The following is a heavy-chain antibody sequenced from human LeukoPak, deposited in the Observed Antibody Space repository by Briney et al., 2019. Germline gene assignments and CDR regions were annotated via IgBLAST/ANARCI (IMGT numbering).Heavy chain of an antibody. CDR3: TTQRYCSGGSXSDX. Sequence: GGSLRLSCAASGFTFSNAWMSWVRQAPGKGLEWVGRIKSKTDGGTTDYAAPVKGRFTISRDDSKNTLYLQMNSLETEDTAVYYCTTQRYCSGGSXSDXWGQGXLVTVS. D-gene: IGHD2-15*01. V-gene: IGHV3-15*01. CDR1: GFTFSNAW. J-gene: IGHJ4*02. CDR2: IKSKTDGGTT.